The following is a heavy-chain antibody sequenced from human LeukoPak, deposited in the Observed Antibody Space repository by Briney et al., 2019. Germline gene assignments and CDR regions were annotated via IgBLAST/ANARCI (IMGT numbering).Heavy chain of an antibody. D-gene: IGHD2-21*02. J-gene: IGHJ4*02. V-gene: IGHV4-39*07. CDR1: GGSISSSSYY. Sequence: SETLSLTCTVSGGSISSSSYYWGWIRQPPGKGLEWIGSIYYSGSTYYNPSLKSRVTISADTSKNQFSLKLSSVTAADTAVYYCARAEYCGGDCYRGGIDYWGQGTLVTASS. CDR2: IYYSGST. CDR3: ARAEYCGGDCYRGGIDY.